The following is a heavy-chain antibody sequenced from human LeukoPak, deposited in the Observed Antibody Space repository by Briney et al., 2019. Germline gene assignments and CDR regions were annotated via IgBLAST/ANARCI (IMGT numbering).Heavy chain of an antibody. V-gene: IGHV3-11*03. J-gene: IGHJ4*02. CDR1: GFTFSDYY. CDR3: ALSTATGRYFDY. Sequence: GGSLRLFCAASGFTFSDYYMSWIRQAPGKGLEWVSYISSSSSYTNYADSVKGRFTISRDNAKNSLYLQMNSLRAEDTAVYYCALSTATGRYFDYWGQGTLVTVSS. CDR2: ISSSSSYT. D-gene: IGHD5-18*01.